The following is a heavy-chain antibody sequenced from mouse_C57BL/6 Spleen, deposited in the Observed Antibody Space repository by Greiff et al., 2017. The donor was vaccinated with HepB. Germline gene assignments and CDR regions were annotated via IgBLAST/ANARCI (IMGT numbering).Heavy chain of an antibody. D-gene: IGHD1-2*01. V-gene: IGHV1-22*01. J-gene: IGHJ2*01. Sequence: DVQLQESGPELVKPGASVKMSCKASGYTFTDYNMHWVKQSHGKSLEWIGYINPNNGGTSYNQKFKGKATLTVNKSSSTAYMELRSLTSEDSAVYYCARDYYGHFDYWGQGTTLTVSS. CDR2: INPNNGGT. CDR1: GYTFTDYN. CDR3: ARDYYGHFDY.